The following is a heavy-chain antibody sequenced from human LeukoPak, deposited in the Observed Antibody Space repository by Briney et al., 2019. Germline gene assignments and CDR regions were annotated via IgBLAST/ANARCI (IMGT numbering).Heavy chain of an antibody. Sequence: SVKVSCKASGGTFSSYAISWVRQAPGQGLDWMGGIIPIFGTANYAQKFQGRVTITTDESTSTAYMELSSLRSEDTAVYYCASPSLGATYYFDYWGQGTLVTVSS. CDR3: ASPSLGATYYFDY. V-gene: IGHV1-69*05. J-gene: IGHJ4*02. D-gene: IGHD1-26*01. CDR2: IIPIFGTA. CDR1: GGTFSSYA.